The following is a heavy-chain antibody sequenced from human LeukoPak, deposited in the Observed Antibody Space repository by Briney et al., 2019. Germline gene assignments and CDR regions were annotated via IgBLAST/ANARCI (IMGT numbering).Heavy chain of an antibody. CDR2: IASETYGGTA. J-gene: IGHJ4*02. D-gene: IGHD6-13*01. CDR1: GFTFGDYA. CDR3: TRDLALSSGSWLKTFDY. V-gene: IGHV3-49*04. Sequence: GGSLRLSCTASGFTFGDYAMTWVRQAPGKGLEWVGFIASETYGGTAEYAASVKGRFTISRDDSKSIAYLQMNSLKTEDTAVYYCTRDLALSSGSWLKTFDYWGQGTLVTVSS.